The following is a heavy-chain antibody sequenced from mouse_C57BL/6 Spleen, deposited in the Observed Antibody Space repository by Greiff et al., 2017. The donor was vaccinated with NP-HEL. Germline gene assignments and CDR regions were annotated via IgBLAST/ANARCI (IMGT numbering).Heavy chain of an antibody. D-gene: IGHD1-1*01. CDR3: AREVTTGSLDD. J-gene: IGHJ2*01. Sequence: QVQLQQPGAELVKPGASVKLSCKASGYTFTSYWMHWVKQRPGQGLEWIGMIHPNSGSTNYNEKFKSKATLTVDKSSSTAYMKLSSLTSEDSAVYYCAREVTTGSLDDWGQGTTLTVSS. V-gene: IGHV1-64*01. CDR1: GYTFTSYW. CDR2: IHPNSGST.